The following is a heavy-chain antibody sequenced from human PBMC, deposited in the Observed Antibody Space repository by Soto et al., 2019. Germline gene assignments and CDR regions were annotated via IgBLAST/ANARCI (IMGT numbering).Heavy chain of an antibody. CDR1: GYTFTSYD. CDR3: ARGLMDYYGSGSYYSDY. J-gene: IGHJ4*02. Sequence: GASVKVYCKASGYTFTSYDINWVRQATGQGLEWMGWMNPNSGNTGYAQKFQGRVTMTRNTSISTAYMELSSLRSEDTAVYYCARGLMDYYGSGSYYSDYWGQGTLVTVSS. D-gene: IGHD3-10*01. CDR2: MNPNSGNT. V-gene: IGHV1-8*01.